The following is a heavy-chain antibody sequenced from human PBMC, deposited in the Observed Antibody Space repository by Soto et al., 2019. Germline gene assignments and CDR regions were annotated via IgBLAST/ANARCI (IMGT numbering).Heavy chain of an antibody. CDR1: GYTFTSYY. Sequence: QVQLVQSGAEVKKPGASVKVSCKASGYTFTSYYMHWVRQAPGQGLEWMGIINPSGGSTSYAQKFQGRVTMTRDTSTSTVYMELRSLRSEDTAVYYCAREGDYFDYYYYGMDVWGQGTTVTVSS. J-gene: IGHJ6*02. CDR3: AREGDYFDYYYYGMDV. V-gene: IGHV1-46*01. D-gene: IGHD4-17*01. CDR2: INPSGGST.